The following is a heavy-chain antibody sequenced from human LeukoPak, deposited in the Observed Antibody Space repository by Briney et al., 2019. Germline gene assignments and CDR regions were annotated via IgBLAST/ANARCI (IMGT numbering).Heavy chain of an antibody. D-gene: IGHD1-26*01. CDR2: IYYSGST. CDR3: ARSRLVVGALDY. CDR1: GGSISNYY. J-gene: IGHJ4*02. V-gene: IGHV4-59*01. Sequence: SETLSLTCTVSGGSISNYYWSWIRQPPGKGLEWIGYIYYSGSTNYNPSLKSRVTISVDTSKNQFSLKLSSVTAADTAVYYCARSRLVVGALDYWGQGTLVTVSS.